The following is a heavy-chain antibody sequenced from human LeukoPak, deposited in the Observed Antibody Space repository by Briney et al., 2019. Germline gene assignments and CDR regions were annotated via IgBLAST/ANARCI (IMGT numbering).Heavy chain of an antibody. Sequence: ETLSLTCTVSGGSISSYYWSWVRQAPGKGLEWVSSISSGSTYKFYADSVKGRFTISRDNAKNSLYLQMNSLRAEDTAVYYCAGNYGDYAYYFDYWGQGTLVTVSS. V-gene: IGHV3-21*01. CDR2: ISSGSTYK. J-gene: IGHJ4*02. CDR1: GGSISSYY. CDR3: AGNYGDYAYYFDY. D-gene: IGHD4-17*01.